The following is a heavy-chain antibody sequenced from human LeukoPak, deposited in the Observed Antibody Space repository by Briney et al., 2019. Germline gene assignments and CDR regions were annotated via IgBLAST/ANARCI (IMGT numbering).Heavy chain of an antibody. V-gene: IGHV6-1*01. CDR2: IYYRSKWHN. J-gene: IGHJ6*03. D-gene: IGHD2-2*01. Sequence: SQTLSLTCAISGDSVSTNSAAWNWIRQSPSGGLEWLGRIYYRSKWHNDYAVSVKGRITFNADTSKNQFSLQLKSVTPEDTAVYYCARGLWDIVVVSASRAYYYYMDVWGKGTTVTVS. CDR1: GDSVSTNSAA. CDR3: ARGLWDIVVVSASRAYYYYMDV.